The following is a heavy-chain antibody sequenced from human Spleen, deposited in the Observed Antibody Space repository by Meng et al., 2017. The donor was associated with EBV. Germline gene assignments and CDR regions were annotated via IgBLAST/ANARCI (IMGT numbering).Heavy chain of an antibody. CDR2: INHSGST. D-gene: IGHD4-17*01. CDR1: GSSFSAYY. J-gene: IGHJ5*02. CDR3: ARGETKDDYGDVNWFDP. V-gene: IGHV4-34*01. Sequence: QAGGGVLLQASDSPSPSSGAYGSSFSAYYWSWIRQPPGKGLEWIGEINHSGSTNYNPSLKSRVTISVDTSKNQFSLKLSSVTAADTAVYYCARGETKDDYGDVNWFDPWGQGTLVTVSS.